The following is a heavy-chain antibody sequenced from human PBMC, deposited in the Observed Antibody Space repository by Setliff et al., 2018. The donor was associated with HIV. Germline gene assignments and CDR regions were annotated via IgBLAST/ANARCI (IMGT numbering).Heavy chain of an antibody. CDR1: GFTFSNYA. J-gene: IGHJ4*02. V-gene: IGHV3-23*01. CDR3: AKELAASGLGYFDS. CDR2: ILSTGERT. D-gene: IGHD3-22*01. Sequence: GGSLRLSCAASGFTFSNYAMSWVRQALGEGLEWVSAILSTGERTFYADSVKGRFTISRDNSKNTVYLQMNSLRAEDTAEYYCAKELAASGLGYFDSWGRGILVTVSS.